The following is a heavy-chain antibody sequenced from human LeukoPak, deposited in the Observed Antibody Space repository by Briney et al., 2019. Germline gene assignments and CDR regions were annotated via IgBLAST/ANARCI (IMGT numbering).Heavy chain of an antibody. CDR1: GFTVSSNY. Sequence: GGSLRLSCAASGFTVSSNYMSWVRQAPGKGLEWISVIYSGGSTYYADSVKGRFTISRDNSKNTLYLQMNSLRAEDTAVYYCARENFGVWYSSSSQYYYYYGMDVWGQGTTVTVSS. J-gene: IGHJ6*02. D-gene: IGHD6-6*01. CDR2: IYSGGST. CDR3: ARENFGVWYSSSSQYYYYYGMDV. V-gene: IGHV3-66*01.